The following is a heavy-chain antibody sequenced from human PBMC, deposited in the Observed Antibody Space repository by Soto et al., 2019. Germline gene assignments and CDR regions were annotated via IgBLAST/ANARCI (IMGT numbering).Heavy chain of an antibody. V-gene: IGHV3-30-3*01. CDR3: ARGTRYHASLDY. D-gene: IGHD2-2*01. Sequence: QVQLVESGGGVVQPGRSLRLSCAASGFTFSSYAMHWVRQAPGKGLEWVAVISYDGSNKYYADSVKGRFTISRDNSKNTLYLQMNSLRAEDTAVYYCARGTRYHASLDYWGQGTLVTVSS. J-gene: IGHJ4*02. CDR1: GFTFSSYA. CDR2: ISYDGSNK.